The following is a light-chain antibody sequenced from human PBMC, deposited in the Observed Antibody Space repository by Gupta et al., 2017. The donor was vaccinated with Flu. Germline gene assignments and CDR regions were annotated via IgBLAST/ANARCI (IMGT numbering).Light chain of an antibody. J-gene: IGKJ1*01. CDR1: QAVRHS. Sequence: PSSLAASVGDRVTITCRTSQAVRHSLAWFQQKPGKAPKSLIYDVSNLQTGVPSKFSGGGSETEFTLTIDSLQPEDFATYYCQQYHIYPPTFGHGTKVDLK. CDR2: DVS. V-gene: IGKV1-16*02. CDR3: QQYHIYPPT.